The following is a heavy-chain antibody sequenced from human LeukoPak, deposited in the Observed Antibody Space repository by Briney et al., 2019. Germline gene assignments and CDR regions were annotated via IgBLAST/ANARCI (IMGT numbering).Heavy chain of an antibody. CDR3: ARHVGYGDYEFDP. J-gene: IGHJ5*02. CDR1: GHSFTSYW. CDR2: IDPSDSYT. V-gene: IGHV5-10-1*01. Sequence: GESLKISCKGSGHSFTSYWISWVRQMPGKGLEWMGRIDPSDSYTNYSPSFQGHVTISADKSISTAYLQWSSLKASDTAMYYCARHVGYGDYEFDPWGQGTLVTVSS. D-gene: IGHD4-17*01.